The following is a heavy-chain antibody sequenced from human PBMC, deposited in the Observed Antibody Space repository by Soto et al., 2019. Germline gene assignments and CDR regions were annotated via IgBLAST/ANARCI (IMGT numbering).Heavy chain of an antibody. J-gene: IGHJ4*02. Sequence: GGSLRLSCTASGFTFGDYAMSWFRQAPGKGLEWVGFIRSKAYGGTTEYAASVKGRFTISRDDSKSIAYLQMNSLKTEDTAVYYCTRAGTHSSPAYWGQGTLVTVSS. CDR3: TRAGTHSSPAY. CDR2: IRSKAYGGTT. V-gene: IGHV3-49*03. CDR1: GFTFGDYA.